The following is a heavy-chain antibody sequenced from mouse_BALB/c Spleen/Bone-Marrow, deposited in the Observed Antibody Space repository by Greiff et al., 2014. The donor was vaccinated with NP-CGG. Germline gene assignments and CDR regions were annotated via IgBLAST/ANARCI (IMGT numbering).Heavy chain of an antibody. J-gene: IGHJ2*03. Sequence: EVQRVESGGGLVQPKGSLKLSCAASGFTFNTYAMNWVRQAPGKGLEWVARIRSKSNNYATYYADSVKDRFTISRDDSQSKLFLQMNNLKTEDTAMYYSVKSDGYFFVYWGQGTSLTVSS. CDR3: VKSDGYFFVY. D-gene: IGHD2-3*01. V-gene: IGHV10-1*02. CDR2: IRSKSNNYAT. CDR1: GFTFNTYA.